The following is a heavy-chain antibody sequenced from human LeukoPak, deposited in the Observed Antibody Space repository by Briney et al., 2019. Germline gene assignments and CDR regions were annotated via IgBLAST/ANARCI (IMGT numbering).Heavy chain of an antibody. CDR1: GYTFTGYY. CDR3: AREYSGSSYFDY. J-gene: IGHJ4*02. Sequence: GASVKVSRKASGYTFTGYYMHWVRQAPGQGLEWMGWINPNSGGTNYAQKFQGRVTMTRDTSISTAYMELSRLRSDDTAVYYCAREYSGSSYFDYWGQGTLVTVSS. CDR2: INPNSGGT. D-gene: IGHD1-26*01. V-gene: IGHV1-2*02.